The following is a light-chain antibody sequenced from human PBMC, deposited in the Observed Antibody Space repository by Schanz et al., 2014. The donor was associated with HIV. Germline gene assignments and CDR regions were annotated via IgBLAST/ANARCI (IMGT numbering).Light chain of an antibody. CDR2: GAS. Sequence: EIVLTQSPGSLSLSPGERATLSCRASQSVSSNLAWYQQKPGQAPRLLIYGASTRATGIPPRFSGTGSGTEFTLTISRVEPEDYAVYHCQQYGSLPWTFGQGTKVEVK. J-gene: IGKJ1*01. CDR3: QQYGSLPWT. CDR1: QSVSSN. V-gene: IGKV3-20*01.